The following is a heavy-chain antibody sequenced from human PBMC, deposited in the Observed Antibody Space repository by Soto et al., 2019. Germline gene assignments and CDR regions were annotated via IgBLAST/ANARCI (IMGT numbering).Heavy chain of an antibody. D-gene: IGHD6-19*01. CDR1: GGTFSSYA. CDR3: ESTSGYSSGWAPASPTEYYYGMDA. V-gene: IGHV1-69*13. Sequence: GASVKVSCKASGGTFSSYAISWLRQAPGQGLEWMGGIITIFGTANYAPKFQGRVTITPDESTSTAYMELSSLRSDDTAVYYCESTSGYSSGWAPASPTEYYYGMDAWGKGTTVTVPS. J-gene: IGHJ6*04. CDR2: IITIFGTA.